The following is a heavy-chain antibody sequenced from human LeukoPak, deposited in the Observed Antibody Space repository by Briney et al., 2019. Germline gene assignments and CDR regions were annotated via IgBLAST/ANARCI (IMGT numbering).Heavy chain of an antibody. V-gene: IGHV4-4*07. J-gene: IGHJ3*02. CDR2: FYTSGST. D-gene: IGHD2-2*01. CDR1: GGSFSGYY. Sequence: SETLSLTCAVYGGSFSGYYWSWIRQPAGKGLEWIGRFYTSGSTTYNPSLKSRVTMSVDTSKNQFSLKLSSVTAADTALYYCARDKREFQLHGAFDIWGQGTMVTVSS. CDR3: ARDKREFQLHGAFDI.